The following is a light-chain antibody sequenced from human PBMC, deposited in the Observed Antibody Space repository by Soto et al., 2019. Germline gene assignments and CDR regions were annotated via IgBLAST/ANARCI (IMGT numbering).Light chain of an antibody. CDR2: DVT. V-gene: IGLV2-8*01. J-gene: IGLJ3*02. Sequence: QSVLTQSPSASGSPGQSVTISCTGTSSDIGGYNSVSWYQQHPGKAPKVMIYDVTKRPSGVPDRFSGSKSGNTASLTVSALQAEDEADYYCGTWDNSLNTGWVFGGGTKLTVL. CDR1: SSDIGGYNS. CDR3: GTWDNSLNTGWV.